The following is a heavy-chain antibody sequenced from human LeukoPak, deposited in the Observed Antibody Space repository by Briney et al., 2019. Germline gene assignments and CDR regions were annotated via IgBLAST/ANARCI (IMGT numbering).Heavy chain of an antibody. J-gene: IGHJ4*02. V-gene: IGHV3-74*01. CDR2: VHGDGNNI. CDR3: ARARVGDPTDY. Sequence: GGSLRLSCAASGFPFSSYARYWVRHAPGEGLVWVSRVHGDGNNIGYADFVEGRFTISRDNAKNTLYLEMSSLRREDTAVYYCARARVGDPTDYWGQGTLVTVSS. D-gene: IGHD1-26*01. CDR1: GFPFSSYA.